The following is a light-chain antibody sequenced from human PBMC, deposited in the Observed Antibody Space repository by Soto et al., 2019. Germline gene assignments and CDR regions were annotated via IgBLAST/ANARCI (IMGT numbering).Light chain of an antibody. J-gene: IGLJ1*01. CDR1: SSDVGGYNY. V-gene: IGLV2-14*01. CDR2: EVT. Sequence: LTQPASVPGSPGQSITISCTGTSSDVGGYNYVSWYQQHPGKAPKLMIFEVTNRPSGVSNRFSGSKSGNTASLTISGLQAEDEADYYCSSYRSTTTYVFGTGTKVTVL. CDR3: SSYRSTTTYV.